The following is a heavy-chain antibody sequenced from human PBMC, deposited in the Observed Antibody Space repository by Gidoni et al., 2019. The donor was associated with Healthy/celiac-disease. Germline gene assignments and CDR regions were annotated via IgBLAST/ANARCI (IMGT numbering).Heavy chain of an antibody. D-gene: IGHD3-10*01. CDR2: INTNTGNP. V-gene: IGHV7-4-1*02. Sequence: QVQLVQSGSELKKPGASELKVSCKASGYTFTSYAMNWVRQAPGQGLEWMGWINTNTGNPTYAQGFTGRFVFSLDTSVSTAYLQISSLKAEDTAVYYCAINFGFGRLGYWGQGTLVTVSS. J-gene: IGHJ4*02. CDR1: GYTFTSYA. CDR3: AINFGFGRLGY.